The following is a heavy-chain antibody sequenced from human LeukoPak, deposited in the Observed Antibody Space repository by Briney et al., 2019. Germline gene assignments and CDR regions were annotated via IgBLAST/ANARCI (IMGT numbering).Heavy chain of an antibody. D-gene: IGHD3-10*01. V-gene: IGHV4-39*07. CDR1: GGSISSSSYY. Sequence: SETLSLTCTVSGGSISSSSYYWDWIRQPPGKGLEWIGSIYYSGSTYYNPSLKSRVTISVDTSKNQFSLKLSSVTAADTAVYYCARDPITMVRGVLDYWGQGTLVTVSS. J-gene: IGHJ4*02. CDR3: ARDPITMVRGVLDY. CDR2: IYYSGST.